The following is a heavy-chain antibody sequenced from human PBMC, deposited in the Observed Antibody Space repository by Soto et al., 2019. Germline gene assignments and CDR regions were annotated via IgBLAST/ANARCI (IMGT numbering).Heavy chain of an antibody. D-gene: IGHD3-16*02. V-gene: IGHV4-34*01. CDR2: INHSGST. J-gene: IGHJ3*02. CDR3: ARGRLNYDYVWGSYRYHDAFDI. Sequence: SETLSLTCAVYGGSFSGYYWSWIRQPPGKGLEWIGEINHSGSTNYNPSLKSRVTISVDTSKNQFSLKLSSVTAADTAVYYCARGRLNYDYVWGSYRYHDAFDIWGQGTMVTVSS. CDR1: GGSFSGYY.